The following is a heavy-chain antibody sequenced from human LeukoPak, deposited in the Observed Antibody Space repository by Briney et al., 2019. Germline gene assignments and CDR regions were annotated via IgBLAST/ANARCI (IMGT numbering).Heavy chain of an antibody. Sequence: EASVKVSCKASGYKFTDDYMHWVRQAPGQGLELMGWINPDSGFTNYAQKFKGRVTMTRDTSISTAYMEVRSLTSDDTAVYYCAPTAEAYTSWWKVWGQGTLVTVSS. J-gene: IGHJ4*02. CDR1: GYKFTDDY. CDR2: INPDSGFT. CDR3: APTAEAYTSWWKV. D-gene: IGHD3-16*01. V-gene: IGHV1-2*02.